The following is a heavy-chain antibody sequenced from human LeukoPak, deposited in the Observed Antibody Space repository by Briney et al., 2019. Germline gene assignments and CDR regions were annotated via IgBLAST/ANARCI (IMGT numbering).Heavy chain of an antibody. CDR2: IRYDGSNK. CDR3: ARDGATFVTY. V-gene: IGHV3-30*02. Sequence: PGGSLRLSCAASGFTFSSYGMHWVRQAPGKGLEWVAFIRYDGSNKYYADSVKGRFTISRDNSKNTLYLQMNSLRAEDTAVYYCARDGATFVTYWGQGTLVTVSS. CDR1: GFTFSSYG. D-gene: IGHD4-23*01. J-gene: IGHJ4*02.